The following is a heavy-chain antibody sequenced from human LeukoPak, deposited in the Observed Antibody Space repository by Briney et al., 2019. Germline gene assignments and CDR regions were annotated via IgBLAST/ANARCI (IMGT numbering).Heavy chain of an antibody. CDR1: GFTFSSYA. CDR3: VKDTDSSGYYDAFDI. V-gene: IGHV3-23*01. D-gene: IGHD3-22*01. J-gene: IGHJ3*02. Sequence: PGGSLRLSCAASGFTFSSYAMSWVRQAPGKGLEWVSSISGRDDTTYYADSVKGRFTISRDNSKNTLYLQMNSLRAEDTALYFCVKDTDSSGYYDAFDIWGQGTMVTVSS. CDR2: ISGRDDTT.